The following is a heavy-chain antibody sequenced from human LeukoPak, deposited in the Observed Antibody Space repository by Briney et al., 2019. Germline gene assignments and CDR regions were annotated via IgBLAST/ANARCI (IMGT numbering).Heavy chain of an antibody. V-gene: IGHV1-24*01. CDR2: YDPEGAKT. D-gene: IGHD3-10*02. CDR1: GYTLNELS. Sequence: ASVNVSCKVSGYTLNELSLHWVRPIPGIGLEWMGGYDPEGAKTIYAQKFQGRGAMTEDTSTDTAYMELSSLRFEDTAVYYCATAPYYYVTGYPYYFEDWGQGTLVTVSS. CDR3: ATAPYYYVTGYPYYFED. J-gene: IGHJ4*02.